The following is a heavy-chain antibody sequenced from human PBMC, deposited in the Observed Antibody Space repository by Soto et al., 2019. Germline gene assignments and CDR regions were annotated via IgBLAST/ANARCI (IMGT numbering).Heavy chain of an antibody. J-gene: IGHJ6*02. CDR3: ARDFELLGGYHYGMDV. CDR2: IYYSGST. CDR1: GGSIISYY. V-gene: IGHV4-59*01. Sequence: SEALSLTCTVSGGSIISYYWSWILQPPWKGLEWIGYIYYSGSTNYNPSLKSRVTISIDTSKNQLSLKLSSVTAADTAVYYCARDFELLGGYHYGMDVWGQGTTVTVSS. D-gene: IGHD3-10*01.